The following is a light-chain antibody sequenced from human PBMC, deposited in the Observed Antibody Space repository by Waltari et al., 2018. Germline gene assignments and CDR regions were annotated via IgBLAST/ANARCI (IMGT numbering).Light chain of an antibody. Sequence: EIVLTQSPGTLSLSPGERATLSCRASQTVIANYLAWFRQRPGQAPRLLVYDASRRATGIPDSFSGSGSGTDFTLTISRLEPEDVAVYYCQQYGKSPWTFGQGTKVEIK. V-gene: IGKV3-20*01. CDR2: DAS. J-gene: IGKJ1*01. CDR1: QTVIANY. CDR3: QQYGKSPWT.